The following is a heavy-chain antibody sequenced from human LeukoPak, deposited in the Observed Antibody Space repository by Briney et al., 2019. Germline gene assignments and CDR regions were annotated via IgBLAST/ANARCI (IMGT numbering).Heavy chain of an antibody. CDR3: ARAITYYYDSSGYHFDY. V-gene: IGHV1-69*13. D-gene: IGHD3-22*01. CDR1: GGTFISYA. CDR2: IIPIFGTA. Sequence: ASVKVSCKASGGTFISYAISWVRQAPGQGLEWMGGIIPIFGTANYAQKFQGRVTITADESTSTAYMELSSLRSEDTAVYYCARAITYYYDSSGYHFDYWGQGTLVTVSS. J-gene: IGHJ4*02.